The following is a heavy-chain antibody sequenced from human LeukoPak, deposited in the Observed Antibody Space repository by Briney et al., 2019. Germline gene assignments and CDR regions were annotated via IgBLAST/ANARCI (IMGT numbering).Heavy chain of an antibody. V-gene: IGHV1-18*01. D-gene: IGHD3-3*01. J-gene: IGHJ3*02. CDR1: GYTFTSYG. CDR3: ATKLYDFWSAFDI. CDR2: ISAYNGNT. Sequence: ASVNVSCKASGYTFTSYGISWVRQAPGQGLEWMGWISAYNGNTNYAQKLQGRVTMTTDTSTSTAYMELRSLRSDDTAVYYCATKLYDFWSAFDIWGQGTMVTVSS.